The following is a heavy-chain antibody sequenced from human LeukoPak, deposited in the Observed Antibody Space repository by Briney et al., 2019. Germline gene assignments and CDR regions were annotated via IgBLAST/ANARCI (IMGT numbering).Heavy chain of an antibody. J-gene: IGHJ6*03. Sequence: GGSLRLSCAASGFTFSSYWMSWVRQAPGKGLEWVANIKQDGSEKYYVDSVKGRFTISRDNGKNSLYLQMNSLRAEDTALYYCARMVEGYSYYMDVWGKGTTVTVSS. CDR1: GFTFSSYW. CDR2: IKQDGSEK. D-gene: IGHD3-22*01. CDR3: ARMVEGYSYYMDV. V-gene: IGHV3-7*03.